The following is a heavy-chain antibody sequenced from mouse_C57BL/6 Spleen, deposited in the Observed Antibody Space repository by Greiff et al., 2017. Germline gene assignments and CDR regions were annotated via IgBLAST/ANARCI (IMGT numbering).Heavy chain of an antibody. J-gene: IGHJ2*01. CDR2: INPSNGGT. CDR1: GYTFTSYW. V-gene: IGHV1-53*01. D-gene: IGHD2-1*01. Sequence: QVQLQQPGTELVKPGASVKLSCKASGYTFTSYWMPWVKQRPGPGLEWLGNINPSNGGTNYNEKFKSKATLTGDKSSSTAYMQLSSLTSEDTAVYDCAREGIYYKDCAYWGQGTTLTVSS. CDR3: AREGIYYKDCAY.